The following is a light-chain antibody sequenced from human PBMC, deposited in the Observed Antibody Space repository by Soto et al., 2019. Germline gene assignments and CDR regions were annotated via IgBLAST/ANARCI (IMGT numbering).Light chain of an antibody. V-gene: IGKV3-20*01. CDR3: PRYGSSQFT. J-gene: IGKJ3*01. CDR1: QSVGSNY. Sequence: EIVLTQSPGTLSLSPGERATLSCRASQSVGSNYLAWYQQKPGQAPRLLIYGASSRATGIPDRFSGSGSGTDLTLTINRLEPEDFAVYYCPRYGSSQFTFGPGTKVDIK. CDR2: GAS.